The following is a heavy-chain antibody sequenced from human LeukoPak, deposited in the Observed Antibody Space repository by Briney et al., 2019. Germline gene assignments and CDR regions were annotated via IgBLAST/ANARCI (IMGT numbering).Heavy chain of an antibody. D-gene: IGHD5-18*01. Sequence: SQTLSLTCTVSGGSISSGGYYWSWIRQPPGKGLEWIGYIYHSGSTYYNPSLKSRVTISVDRSKNQFSLKLSSVTAADTAVYYCARVGIQHLIDYWGQGTLATVSS. V-gene: IGHV4-30-2*01. J-gene: IGHJ4*02. CDR2: IYHSGST. CDR3: ARVGIQHLIDY. CDR1: GGSISSGGYY.